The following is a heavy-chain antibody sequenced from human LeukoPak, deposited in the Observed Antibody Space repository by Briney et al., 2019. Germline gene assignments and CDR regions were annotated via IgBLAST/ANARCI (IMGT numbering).Heavy chain of an antibody. CDR3: ARGPRTHSSSWYFDY. CDR2: ISGSGGST. J-gene: IGHJ4*02. Sequence: GGSLRLSCAASGFTFSSYAMTWVRQAPGKGLEWVSAISGSGGSTYYADSVKGRFTISRDNSKNTLYLQMNSLRAEDTAVYYCARGPRTHSSSWYFDYWGQGTLVTVSS. CDR1: GFTFSSYA. V-gene: IGHV3-23*01. D-gene: IGHD6-13*01.